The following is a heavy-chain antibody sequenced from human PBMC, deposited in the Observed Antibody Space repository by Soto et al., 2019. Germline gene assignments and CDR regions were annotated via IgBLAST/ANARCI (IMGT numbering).Heavy chain of an antibody. Sequence: QITLKESGPTLVKPTQTLTLTCTFSGFSLSTSGVGVGWIRQPPGKALEWLALIYWNDDKRYSPSLKSRLTITKDPSKNQVVLTMTNMDPVDTATYYCAHSQMATMGDGLYYWGQGTLVTVSS. V-gene: IGHV2-5*01. CDR1: GFSLSTSGVG. CDR3: AHSQMATMGDGLYY. D-gene: IGHD5-12*01. J-gene: IGHJ4*02. CDR2: IYWNDDK.